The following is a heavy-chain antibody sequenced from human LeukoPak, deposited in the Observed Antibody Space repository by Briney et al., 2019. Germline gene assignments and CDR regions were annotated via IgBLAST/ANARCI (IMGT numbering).Heavy chain of an antibody. CDR1: GFTFSDYY. Sequence: GGSLRLSCAGSGFTFSDYYMSWIRQAPGKGLEWVSYISSSSYTNYADSVKGRFTISRDNAKNSLYLQMNSLRAEDTAVYYCARDPTGTTVAKGAFDIWGQGTMVTVSS. CDR3: ARDPTGTTVAKGAFDI. D-gene: IGHD4-23*01. V-gene: IGHV3-11*05. J-gene: IGHJ3*02. CDR2: ISSSSYT.